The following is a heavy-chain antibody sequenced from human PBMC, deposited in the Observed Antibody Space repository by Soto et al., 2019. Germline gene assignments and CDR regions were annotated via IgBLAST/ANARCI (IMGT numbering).Heavy chain of an antibody. V-gene: IGHV1-69*13. D-gene: IGHD2-2*01. CDR2: IIPIFGTA. Sequence: SVKVSCKASGGTFSSYAISWVRQAPGQGLEWMGGIIPIFGTANYAQKFQGRVTITADESTSTAYMELSSLRSEDTAVYYCARDYCSSTSCYDNHAFDIWGQGTMVTVS. CDR1: GGTFSSYA. J-gene: IGHJ3*02. CDR3: ARDYCSSTSCYDNHAFDI.